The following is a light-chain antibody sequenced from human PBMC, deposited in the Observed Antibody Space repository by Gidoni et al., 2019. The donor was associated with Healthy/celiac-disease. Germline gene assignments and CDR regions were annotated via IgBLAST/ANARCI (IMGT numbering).Light chain of an antibody. V-gene: IGKV3-20*01. CDR2: GAS. CDR3: QQYGSSPLT. CDR1: QSVSSSY. Sequence: IVFTQSPGTLSLSQGERATLSCRASQSVSSSYLAGYHQKPGQAPRLLIYGASSRATGIQDRFSGSGSGTDVTLTISRLEPEDFAVYYCQQYGSSPLTFGGRTKVEIK. J-gene: IGKJ4*01.